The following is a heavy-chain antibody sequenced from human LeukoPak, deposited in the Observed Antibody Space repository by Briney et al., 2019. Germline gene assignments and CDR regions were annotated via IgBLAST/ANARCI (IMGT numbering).Heavy chain of an antibody. CDR3: ARDTEWPLNWFDP. CDR2: INPNSGGT. J-gene: IGHJ5*02. CDR1: GYTFTGYY. V-gene: IGHV1-2*02. Sequence: ASVKVSCKASGYTFTGYYMHWVRQAPGQGLEWMGWINPNSGGTNYAQKFQGRVTMTRDTSIGTAYMELSRLRSDDTAVYYCARDTEWPLNWFDPWGQGTLVTVSS. D-gene: IGHD3-3*01.